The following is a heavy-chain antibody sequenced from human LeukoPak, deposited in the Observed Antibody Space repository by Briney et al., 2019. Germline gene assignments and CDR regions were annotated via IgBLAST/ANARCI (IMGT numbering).Heavy chain of an antibody. CDR1: GYTFTSYG. CDR3: ARVGGYYPSHWYFDL. J-gene: IGHJ2*01. CDR2: IGAYNGNT. D-gene: IGHD3-22*01. V-gene: IGHV1-18*01. Sequence: ASVKVSCKASGYTFTSYGISWVRQAPGQGLEWMGWIGAYNGNTNYAQKLQGRVTMTTDTSTSTAYMELRSLRSDDTAVYYCARVGGYYPSHWYFDLWGRGTLVTVSS.